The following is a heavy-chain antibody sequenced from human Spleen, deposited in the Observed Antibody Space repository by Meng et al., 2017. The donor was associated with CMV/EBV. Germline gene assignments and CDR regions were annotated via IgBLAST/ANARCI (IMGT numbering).Heavy chain of an antibody. V-gene: IGHV4-31*03. D-gene: IGHD1-14*01. J-gene: IGHJ5*02. CDR3: ARDRNRNWFDA. CDR2: IYYSGST. CDR1: GGSISSGDYY. Sequence: TVSGGSISSGDYYWNWIRQHPGKGLEWIGYIYYSGSTYYNPSLKSRVIILVDTSKNQFSLELSSVTAADTAVYFCARDRNRNWFDAWGQGTLVTVSS.